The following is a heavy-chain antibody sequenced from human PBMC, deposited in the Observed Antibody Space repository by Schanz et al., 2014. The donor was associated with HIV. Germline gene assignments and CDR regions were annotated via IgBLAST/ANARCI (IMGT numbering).Heavy chain of an antibody. V-gene: IGHV3-23*01. Sequence: EVPLLESGGGLAQPGGSQRLSCAASGFAFSDYAMSWVRQAPGKGLEWVSSISAGGRDTYYADSVKGRFTISRDNSKNTLYLQMNSLRAEDTAVYYCARGSGPYYYYYGMDVWGQGTTVTVSS. CDR1: GFAFSDYA. CDR3: ARGSGPYYYYYGMDV. D-gene: IGHD3-10*01. CDR2: ISAGGRDT. J-gene: IGHJ6*02.